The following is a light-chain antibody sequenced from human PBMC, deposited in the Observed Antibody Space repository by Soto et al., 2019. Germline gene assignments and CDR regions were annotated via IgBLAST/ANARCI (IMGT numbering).Light chain of an antibody. CDR3: QQYYSIPLT. CDR2: WAS. J-gene: IGKJ4*01. V-gene: IGKV4-1*01. Sequence: GMTQAPDSLAGSMGERATVNCKSGLRVLHSYNNKSNLAWYQQKPGQPRKVLIYWASTRESGVPDRFSGSGSGTDFTLTISSLQAEDVAVYYCQQYYSIPLTFGGGTKVDIK. CDR1: LRVLHSYNNKSN.